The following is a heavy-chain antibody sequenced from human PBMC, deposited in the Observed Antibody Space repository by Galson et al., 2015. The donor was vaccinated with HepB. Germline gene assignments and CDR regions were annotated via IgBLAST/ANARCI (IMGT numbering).Heavy chain of an antibody. Sequence: SVKVSCKASGYTFTGYYMHWVRQAPGQGLEWMGWINPNSGGTNYAQKFQGRVTMARDTSISTAYMELSRLRSDDTAVYYCARAEYSSSWYFRSLPYYYYYGMDVWGQGTTVTVSS. CDR2: INPNSGGT. D-gene: IGHD6-13*01. V-gene: IGHV1-2*02. J-gene: IGHJ6*02. CDR1: GYTFTGYY. CDR3: ARAEYSSSWYFRSLPYYYYYGMDV.